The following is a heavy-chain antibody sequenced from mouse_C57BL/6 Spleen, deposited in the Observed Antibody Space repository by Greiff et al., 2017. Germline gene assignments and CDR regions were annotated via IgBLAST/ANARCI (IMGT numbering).Heavy chain of an antibody. CDR3: ARSDSNYAYAMDY. Sequence: VQLQQPGAELVKPGASVKLSCKASGYTFTSYWMQWVKQRPGQGLEWIGEIDPSDSYTNSNQKFKGKATLTVDTSSSTAYMQLSSLTSEDSAVYYCARSDSNYAYAMDYWGQGTSVTVAS. CDR2: IDPSDSYT. V-gene: IGHV1-50*01. D-gene: IGHD2-5*01. CDR1: GYTFTSYW. J-gene: IGHJ4*01.